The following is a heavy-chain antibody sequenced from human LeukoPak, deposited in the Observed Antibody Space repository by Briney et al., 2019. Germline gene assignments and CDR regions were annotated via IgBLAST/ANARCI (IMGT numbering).Heavy chain of an antibody. CDR1: GFTFSIYG. CDR2: VSHDGDNK. D-gene: IGHD3-22*01. J-gene: IGHJ4*02. V-gene: IGHV3-30*18. Sequence: PGGSLRLSCAASGFTFSIYGMHWVRQAPGKGLEWVAAVSHDGDNKHYADSVKGRLTISRDDSKSTLYLQMDSLRVEDTAVYYCAKRAVDSCGYSYFDYWGQGTLVTVSS. CDR3: AKRAVDSCGYSYFDY.